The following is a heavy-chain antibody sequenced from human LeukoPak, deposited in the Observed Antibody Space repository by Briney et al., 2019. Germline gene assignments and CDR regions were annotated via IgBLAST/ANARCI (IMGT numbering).Heavy chain of an antibody. V-gene: IGHV1-69*05. Sequence: SVKVSCKASGGTFSSYAISWVRQAPGQGLGWMGGIIPIFGTANYAQKFQGRVTITTDESTSTAYMELSSLRSEDTAVYYCARDRDWSCSGGSCYDAFDIWGQGTMVTVSS. CDR2: IIPIFGTA. J-gene: IGHJ3*02. D-gene: IGHD2-15*01. CDR1: GGTFSSYA. CDR3: ARDRDWSCSGGSCYDAFDI.